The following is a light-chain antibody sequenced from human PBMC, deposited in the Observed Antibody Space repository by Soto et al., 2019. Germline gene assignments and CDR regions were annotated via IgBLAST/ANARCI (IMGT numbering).Light chain of an antibody. CDR1: QSIDSNY. J-gene: IGKJ5*01. CDR3: QQDYNLPFT. V-gene: IGKV3D-7*01. Sequence: EIVVTQSPGTLSLSPGERATLSCRASQSIDSNYLSWYQQKPGQAPRLIISGASTRATGTPARFSGSGSGTDFNLTISRLQTEDFAVYYCQQDYNLPFTFGQGTRLEI. CDR2: GAS.